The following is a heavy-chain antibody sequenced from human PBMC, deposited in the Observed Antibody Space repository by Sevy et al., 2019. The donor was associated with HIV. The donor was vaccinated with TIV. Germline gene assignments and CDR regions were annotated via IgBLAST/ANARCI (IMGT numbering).Heavy chain of an antibody. CDR3: ARRRSGWYGWFDP. V-gene: IGHV4-30-2*01. J-gene: IGHJ5*02. D-gene: IGHD6-19*01. Sequence: SETLSLTCAVSGGSISSGGYSWNWIRQPPRKGLEWIGYIYHSGSTYYNPSLKSRVTISVDRSKNQFSLKLSSVTAADTAVYYCARRRSGWYGWFDPWGQGTLVTVSS. CDR1: GGSISSGGYS. CDR2: IYHSGST.